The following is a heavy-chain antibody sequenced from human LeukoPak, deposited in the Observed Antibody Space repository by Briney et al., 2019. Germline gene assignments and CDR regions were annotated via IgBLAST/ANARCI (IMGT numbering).Heavy chain of an antibody. CDR3: ARDFGNSYRPAMGYYYYYMDV. D-gene: IGHD4-23*01. Sequence: GGSLRLSCGASGFTFDDYWMSWVRQAPGQGLEWVANINQDGSEKYYLDSAKGRFTISRDNARNSLYLQVNSLRAEDTAVYYCARDFGNSYRPAMGYYYYYMDVWGKGTTVTVSS. CDR2: INQDGSEK. CDR1: GFTFDDYW. J-gene: IGHJ6*03. V-gene: IGHV3-7*01.